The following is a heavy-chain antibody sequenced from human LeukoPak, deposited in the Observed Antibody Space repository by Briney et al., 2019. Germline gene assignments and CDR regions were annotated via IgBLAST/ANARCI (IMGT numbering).Heavy chain of an antibody. Sequence: GGSLRLSCAASGFTVTTSHMAWVRQAPGGGLEWVSVIYDADRTNYGDSVKDRFTISRDNSKNTLHLQMNSLRGKDPALYYCARASQWLAFDYWGQGALVTVSS. CDR3: ARASQWLAFDY. J-gene: IGHJ4*02. CDR2: IYDADRT. D-gene: IGHD6-19*01. CDR1: GFTVTTSH. V-gene: IGHV3-66*01.